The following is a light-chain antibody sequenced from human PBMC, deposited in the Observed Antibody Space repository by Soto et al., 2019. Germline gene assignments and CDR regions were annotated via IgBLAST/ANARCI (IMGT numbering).Light chain of an antibody. CDR1: QNIGNY. Sequence: DIQMTQSPSSLSASVGDRVTITCRASQNIGNYLHWYQQQPGKAPKLLINSVSTLQTGVPSRFSGSGSGTDFTLTISRLQPEDFSTFYRQHHYNSPTWTFAQGPKVEIK. V-gene: IGKV1-39*01. CDR2: SVS. CDR3: QHHYNSPTWT. J-gene: IGKJ1*01.